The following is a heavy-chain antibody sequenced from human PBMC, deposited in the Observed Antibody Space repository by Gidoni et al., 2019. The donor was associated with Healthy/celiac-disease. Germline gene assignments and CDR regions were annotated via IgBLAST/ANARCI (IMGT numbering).Heavy chain of an antibody. CDR3: ARYYYDSSDINWFDP. D-gene: IGHD3-22*01. CDR1: GGSISSGGYY. CDR2: IYSSGST. Sequence: QVQLQESGPGLVKPSQTLSLSCTVSGGSISSGGYYWSWIRQHPGKGLVWIGYIYSSGSTYYNPSLRSRVTISVDTSKNQFSLKLSSVTAADTDVYYCARYYYDSSDINWFDPWGQGTLVTVSS. J-gene: IGHJ5*02. V-gene: IGHV4-31*03.